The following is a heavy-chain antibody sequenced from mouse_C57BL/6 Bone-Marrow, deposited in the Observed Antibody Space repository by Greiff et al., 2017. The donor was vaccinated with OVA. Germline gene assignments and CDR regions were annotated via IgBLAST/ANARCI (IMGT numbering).Heavy chain of an antibody. CDR3: ARGEDWYFDV. V-gene: IGHV1-61*01. Sequence: QVQLQQPGAELVRPGSSVKLSCKASGYTFTSYWMEWVKQRPGQGLEWIGNIYPSDSETHYNQKFKDKATLTVDKSSSTAYMQLSSLTSEDSAVYCCARGEDWYFDVWGTGTTVTVSS. J-gene: IGHJ1*03. CDR2: IYPSDSET. CDR1: GYTFTSYW.